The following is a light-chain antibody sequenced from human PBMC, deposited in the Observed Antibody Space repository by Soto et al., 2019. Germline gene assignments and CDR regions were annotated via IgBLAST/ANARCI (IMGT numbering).Light chain of an antibody. Sequence: MTQSPASKYVSRGERVTRSCRASQSVRGNLAWHQQKPGKAPKLLIYATSSLQSGVPSRFSGSGSGTDFTLTISSLQPEDFATYYCQQANSFPITGRQATQLEIK. CDR3: QQANSFPIT. CDR1: QSVRGN. J-gene: IGKJ5*01. V-gene: IGKV1-12*01. CDR2: ATS.